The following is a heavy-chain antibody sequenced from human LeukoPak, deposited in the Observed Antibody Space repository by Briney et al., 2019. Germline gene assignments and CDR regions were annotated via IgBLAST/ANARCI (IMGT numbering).Heavy chain of an antibody. CDR3: ARFGANYYYYYGMDV. V-gene: IGHV4-31*03. CDR2: IYYSGST. D-gene: IGHD3-16*01. J-gene: IGHJ6*02. CDR1: GGSVSSGGYY. Sequence: PSETLSLTCTVSGGSVSSGGYYWSWIRQHPGKGLEWIGYIYYSGSTYYNPSLKSRVTISVDTSKNQFSLKLSSVTAADTDVYYCARFGANYYYYYGMDVWGQGTTVTVSS.